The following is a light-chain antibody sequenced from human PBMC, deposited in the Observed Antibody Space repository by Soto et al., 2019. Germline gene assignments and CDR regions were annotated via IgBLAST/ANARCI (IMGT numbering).Light chain of an antibody. Sequence: QSVLTQPPSVSAAPGQKVTISCSGSSSNIGNNYVFWYQQLPGTAPKLLIYDNDKRPSGIPDRFSGSKSGTSATLGITGLQTGDEADYYCATWDSSLSAGVFGVGTKVTVL. J-gene: IGLJ2*01. CDR2: DND. CDR3: ATWDSSLSAGV. CDR1: SSNIGNNY. V-gene: IGLV1-51*01.